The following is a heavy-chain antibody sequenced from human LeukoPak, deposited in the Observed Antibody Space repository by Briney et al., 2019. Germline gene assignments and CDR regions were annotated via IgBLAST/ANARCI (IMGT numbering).Heavy chain of an antibody. Sequence: GGSLRLSCAASGFTFDDYGMSWVRQAPGKGLEWVSGINWNGGSTGYADSVKGRFTISRDNAKNSLYLQMNGLSAEDTAVYYCARLVATTIDYWGQGTLVTVSS. CDR2: INWNGGST. J-gene: IGHJ4*02. D-gene: IGHD1-26*01. CDR3: ARLVATTIDY. CDR1: GFTFDDYG. V-gene: IGHV3-20*04.